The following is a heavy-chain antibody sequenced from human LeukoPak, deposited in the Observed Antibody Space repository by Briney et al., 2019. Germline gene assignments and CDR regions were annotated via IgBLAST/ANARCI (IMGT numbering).Heavy chain of an antibody. D-gene: IGHD3-10*01. V-gene: IGHV1-18*04. Sequence: ASVKVSCKASGYTFTSYGISWVRQAPGQGREWMGRISAYNGKTNYAQKLQGRVTMTTDTSTRTAYMELRSLRSDDTAVYYCARDRGYGSGSYPPLNWFDPWGQGTLVTVSS. CDR1: GYTFTSYG. CDR3: ARDRGYGSGSYPPLNWFDP. CDR2: ISAYNGKT. J-gene: IGHJ5*02.